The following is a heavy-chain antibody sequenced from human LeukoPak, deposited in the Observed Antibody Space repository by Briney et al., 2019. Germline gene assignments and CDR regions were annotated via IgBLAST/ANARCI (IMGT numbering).Heavy chain of an antibody. CDR2: VLNTGTT. V-gene: IGHV4-4*07. Sequence: LETLSLTCTVSGASITSWYWSWLRQPAGKRLEWIGRVLNTGTTNYNPSLKSRVTMSLDTSKSQISLSMKSVTAADTAVYYCATGSGDFDHWGHGTRVTISS. D-gene: IGHD1-1*01. CDR3: ATGSGDFDH. CDR1: GASITSWY. J-gene: IGHJ4*01.